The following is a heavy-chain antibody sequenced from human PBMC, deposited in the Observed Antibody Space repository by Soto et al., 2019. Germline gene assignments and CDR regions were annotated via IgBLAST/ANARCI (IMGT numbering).Heavy chain of an antibody. CDR2: VSWTNISF. CDR3: AKDRNTAMVTGDFDY. J-gene: IGHJ4*01. Sequence: LRLSCAASGFTFGDYAMHWARQVPGRGLEWVSGVSWTNISFGYADSVKGRFTISRDNAKNSLYLQMNSLRREDTAFYYCAKDRNTAMVTGDFDYWGHGTLVTVSS. D-gene: IGHD5-18*01. V-gene: IGHV3-9*01. CDR1: GFTFGDYA.